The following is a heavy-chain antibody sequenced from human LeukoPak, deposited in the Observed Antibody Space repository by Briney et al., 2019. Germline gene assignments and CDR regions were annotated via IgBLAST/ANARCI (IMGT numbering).Heavy chain of an antibody. Sequence: PSETLSLTCAVYGGSFSGYYWSWIRQPPGKGLEWIGEINHSGSTNYNPSLKSRVTISVDTSKNQFSLKLSSVTAADTAVYYCANLAAAGHSNWFDPWGQGTLVTVSS. J-gene: IGHJ5*02. D-gene: IGHD6-13*01. CDR3: ANLAAAGHSNWFDP. CDR2: INHSGST. CDR1: GGSFSGYY. V-gene: IGHV4-34*01.